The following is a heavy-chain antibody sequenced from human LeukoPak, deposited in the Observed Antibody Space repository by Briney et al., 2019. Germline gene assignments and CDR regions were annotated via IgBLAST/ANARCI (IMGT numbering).Heavy chain of an antibody. D-gene: IGHD3-10*01. J-gene: IGHJ4*02. CDR3: AKDLGPTLLTRFDS. Sequence: QPGGSLRLSCAASGFNLSSYAMTWVRQAPGMGMEWVSGIRGNGLSTYYADSVKGRFTISRDSSQNTLYLQLNSLRTEDTAVYYCAKDLGPTLLTRFDSWGQGTLVAVSS. CDR1: GFNLSSYA. CDR2: IRGNGLST. V-gene: IGHV3-23*01.